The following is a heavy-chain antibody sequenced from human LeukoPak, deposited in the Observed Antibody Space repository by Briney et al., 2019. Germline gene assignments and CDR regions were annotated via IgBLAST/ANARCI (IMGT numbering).Heavy chain of an antibody. D-gene: IGHD2-2*01. V-gene: IGHV1-46*01. CDR3: AKSGVVQSKNWFDP. CDR1: GYTFTSSD. J-gene: IGHJ5*02. CDR2: INPSSGST. Sequence: ASVKVSCKASGYTFTSSDINWVRQAPGQGLEWMGIINPSSGSTSYAQKFQGRVTMTRDTSTSTVYMDLSSLRSEDTAVYYCAKSGVVQSKNWFDPWGQGTLVTVSS.